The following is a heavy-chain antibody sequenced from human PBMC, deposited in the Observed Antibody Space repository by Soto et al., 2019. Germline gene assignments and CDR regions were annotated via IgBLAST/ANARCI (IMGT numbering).Heavy chain of an antibody. D-gene: IGHD3-3*01. Sequence: PGGSLRLSCAASGFTFSSYGMHWVRQAPGKGLEWVGVIWYDGSNKYYADSVKGRFTISRDNSKNTLYLQMNSLRAEDTAVYYCARDWSVHYDFWSGSYYGMDVWGQGTTVTVSS. V-gene: IGHV3-33*01. J-gene: IGHJ6*02. CDR3: ARDWSVHYDFWSGSYYGMDV. CDR2: IWYDGSNK. CDR1: GFTFSSYG.